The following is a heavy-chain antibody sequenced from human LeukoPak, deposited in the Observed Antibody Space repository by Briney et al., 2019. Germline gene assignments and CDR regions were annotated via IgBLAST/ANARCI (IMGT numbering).Heavy chain of an antibody. J-gene: IGHJ4*02. D-gene: IGHD6-19*01. CDR2: IYHSGST. CDR1: GYSISSGYY. CDR3: ARDLYSSGWGYFDH. V-gene: IGHV4-38-2*02. Sequence: KPSETLSLTCTISGYSISSGYYWGWIRQPPGKGLEWIGSIYHSGSTYYNPSLKSRVTISLDTSENQFSLKLSSVTAADTAVYYCARDLYSSGWGYFDHWGQGTLVTVSS.